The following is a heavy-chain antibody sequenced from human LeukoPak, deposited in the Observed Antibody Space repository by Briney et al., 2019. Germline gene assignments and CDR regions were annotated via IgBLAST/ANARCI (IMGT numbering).Heavy chain of an antibody. V-gene: IGHV3-23*01. CDR1: GFSFSDYA. J-gene: IGHJ5*02. Sequence: GFLRLSCAASGFSFSDYAMTWVRQAPGKGLGWVSTISSGDGITYYADSVKGRFTISRDDSKNTLYLQMNSLRAEDTAIYYCAKRPGKAAAGPFDPWGQGTLVTVSS. CDR2: ISSGDGIT. D-gene: IGHD6-13*01. CDR3: AKRPGKAAAGPFDP.